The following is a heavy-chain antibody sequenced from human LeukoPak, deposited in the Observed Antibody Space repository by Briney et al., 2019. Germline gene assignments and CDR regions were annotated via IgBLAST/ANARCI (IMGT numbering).Heavy chain of an antibody. CDR1: GFTFSSYA. CDR2: IGGSGGST. V-gene: IGHV3-23*01. CDR3: AHTKDTLRGGRFDY. Sequence: GSLRLSCAASGFTFSSYAMSWVRQAPGKGLEWVSAIGGSGGSTYYADSVKGRFTISRDNPKKTLYLQMDSLRAEDTAVYYCAHTKDTLRGGRFDYWGQGTLVTVSS. D-gene: IGHD3-10*01. J-gene: IGHJ4*02.